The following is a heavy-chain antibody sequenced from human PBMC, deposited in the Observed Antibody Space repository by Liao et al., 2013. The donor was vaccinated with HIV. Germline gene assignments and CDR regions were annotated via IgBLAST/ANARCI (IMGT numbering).Heavy chain of an antibody. CDR1: GGSFSGYY. CDR3: ARSSGXYPRNAEYFQH. V-gene: IGHV4-34*01. D-gene: IGHD1-26*01. CDR2: INHSGST. Sequence: QVQLQQWGAGLLKPSETLSLTCAVYGGSFSGYYWSWIRQPPGKGLEWIGEINHSGSTNYNPSLKSRVTISVDTSKNQFSLKLSSVTAADTAVYYCARSSGXYPRNAEYFQHWGQGTLVTVSS. J-gene: IGHJ1*01.